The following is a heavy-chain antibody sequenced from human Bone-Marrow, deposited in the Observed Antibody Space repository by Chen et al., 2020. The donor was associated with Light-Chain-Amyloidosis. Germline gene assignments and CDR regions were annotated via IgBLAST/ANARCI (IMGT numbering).Heavy chain of an antibody. J-gene: IGHJ4*02. Sequence: EVQLKESGGDWVQRGGSLTLSCSTSGFTFSNYAMHWVRQAPGKGLEDFSVISIHGDTPSYADSVKGRFTISRDNPRTTLFLHMTSLRIEDTAIYYCVTTTMFRGGLLDHWGQGTLVTVSS. CDR3: VTTTMFRGGLLDH. CDR1: GFTFSNYA. V-gene: IGHV3-64D*08. CDR2: ISIHGDTP. D-gene: IGHD3-10*01.